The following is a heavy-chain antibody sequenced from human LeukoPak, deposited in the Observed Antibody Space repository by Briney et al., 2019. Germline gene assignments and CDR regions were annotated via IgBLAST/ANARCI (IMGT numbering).Heavy chain of an antibody. Sequence: GTSVKVSCKASGFTFTSSAVQWVRQARGQRFEWIGWIVVGSGNTNYAQKFQERVTITRDMSTSTAYMELSSLRSEDTAVYYCAADRGLLWFGELIAFDIWGQGTMVTVSS. D-gene: IGHD3-10*01. CDR3: AADRGLLWFGELIAFDI. CDR1: GFTFTSSA. CDR2: IVVGSGNT. V-gene: IGHV1-58*01. J-gene: IGHJ3*02.